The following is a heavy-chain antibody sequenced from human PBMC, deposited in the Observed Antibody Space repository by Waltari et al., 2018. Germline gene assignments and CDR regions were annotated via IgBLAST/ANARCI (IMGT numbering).Heavy chain of an antibody. CDR1: GYTFTGYY. Sequence: QVQLVQSGAEVKEPGASVKVSCKASGYTFTGYYMHWVRQAPGQGLEWMGGNNPNSGETNYAQQFEGRVTTTRDTSISTADMELSRLRSDATAVYYCARLQLATAFDYWGQGTLVTVSS. CDR3: ARLQLATAFDY. D-gene: IGHD2-2*01. V-gene: IGHV1-2*02. CDR2: NNPNSGET. J-gene: IGHJ4*02.